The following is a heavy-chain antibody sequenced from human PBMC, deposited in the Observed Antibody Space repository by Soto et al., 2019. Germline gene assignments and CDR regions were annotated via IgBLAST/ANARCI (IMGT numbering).Heavy chain of an antibody. J-gene: IGHJ3*02. D-gene: IGHD5-12*01. CDR2: ISPYNGNT. CDR1: GYTFISYG. V-gene: IGHV1-18*01. CDR3: ARAQTKWLTDAFDI. Sequence: HVQLVQSGAEVKKPGASLKVSCKASGYTFISYGVSWVRQAPGQGLEWLGWISPYNGNTNYAQKLQGRITMTTDTSTSTVYMDLRSLRTDDTAVYYCARAQTKWLTDAFDIWGQGTMVVVSS.